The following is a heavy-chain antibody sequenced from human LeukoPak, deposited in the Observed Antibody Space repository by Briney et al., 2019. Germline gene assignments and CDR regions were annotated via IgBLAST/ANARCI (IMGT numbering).Heavy chain of an antibody. Sequence: SETLSLTCAVYGGSLSGYYWSWIRQPPGKGLEWIGEINHSGSTNYNPSLKSRVTVSVDRSKNQFSLKLSSVTAADTAVYYCARASEDGYNYPFDYWGQGTLVTVSS. J-gene: IGHJ4*02. CDR1: GGSLSGYY. CDR3: ARASEDGYNYPFDY. CDR2: INHSGST. D-gene: IGHD5-24*01. V-gene: IGHV4-34*01.